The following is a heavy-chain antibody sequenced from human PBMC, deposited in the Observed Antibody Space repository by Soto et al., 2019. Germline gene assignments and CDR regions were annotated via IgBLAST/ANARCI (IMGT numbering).Heavy chain of an antibody. CDR2: ISSSISTM. CDR3: AREVRDTAVEDFGY. V-gene: IGHV3-48*02. J-gene: IGHJ4*02. Sequence: EVQLVESGGGLVQPGGSLRLSCAASGFTFSSYSMNWVRQAPGKGLEWLSYISSSISTMHYADSVKGRFTISRDNAKNSLYLQINSLRDEDTAVYYCAREVRDTAVEDFGYWGQGTLVTVCS. D-gene: IGHD5-18*01. CDR1: GFTFSSYS.